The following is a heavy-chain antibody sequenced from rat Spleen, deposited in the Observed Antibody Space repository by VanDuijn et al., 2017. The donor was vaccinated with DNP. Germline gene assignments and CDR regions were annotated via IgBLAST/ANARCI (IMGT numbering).Heavy chain of an antibody. D-gene: IGHD1-12*01. V-gene: IGHV2-63*01. J-gene: IGHJ2*01. CDR1: GFSLTSWH. CDR2: MWYYGDT. Sequence: QVQLKESGPGLVQPSQTLSLTCTVSGFSLTSWHVSWVRRPPGKGPEWLGKMWYYGDTAYNSALKSRLSISRDTSRNQVFLKLNSLQPDDTGTYYGARDLYDLDYWGQGIMVTVSS. CDR3: ARDLYDLDY.